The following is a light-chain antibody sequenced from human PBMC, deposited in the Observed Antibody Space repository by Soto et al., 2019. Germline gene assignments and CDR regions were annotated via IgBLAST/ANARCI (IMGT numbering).Light chain of an antibody. CDR1: RSNIGNNP. V-gene: IGLV1-44*01. CDR3: AAWDDSLNGYV. CDR2: SNN. J-gene: IGLJ1*01. Sequence: QSALTQPPSASGTPVQRVTISCSGSRSNIGNNPVNWYQQLPGAAPKLLMHSNNQRPSGVPDRFSGSNSGTSASLDISGLQAEDEADYYCAAWDDSLNGYVLGSGTKVTVL.